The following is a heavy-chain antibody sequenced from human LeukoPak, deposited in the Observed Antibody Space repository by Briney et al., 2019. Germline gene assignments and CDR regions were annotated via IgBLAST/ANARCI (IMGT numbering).Heavy chain of an antibody. CDR2: IGTAGGT. CDR1: GFTFSSYD. D-gene: IGHD4-17*01. J-gene: IGHJ5*02. CDR3: ARAAYGDPNWFDP. V-gene: IGHV3-13*04. Sequence: QPGGSLRLSCAASGFTFSSYDMHWVRQATGKGLEWVSAIGTAGGTYYPGSVKGRFTISRENAKNSLYLQMNSLRAGDTAVYYCARAAYGDPNWFDPWGQGTLVTVSS.